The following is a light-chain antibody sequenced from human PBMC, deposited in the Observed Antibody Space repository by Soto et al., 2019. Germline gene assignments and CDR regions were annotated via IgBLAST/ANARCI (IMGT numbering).Light chain of an antibody. J-gene: IGLJ3*02. CDR3: AAWDDTLDAQV. CDR1: RSNIGRNF. Sequence: VLTQSPSASGTPGQRVTISCSGSRSNIGRNFAYWYQHVPGTAPRLLIQRNNERPSGVPDRFSGSKSGTSVSLAISGLRSDDEATYYCAAWDDTLDAQVFGGGTQLAVL. CDR2: RNN. V-gene: IGLV1-47*01.